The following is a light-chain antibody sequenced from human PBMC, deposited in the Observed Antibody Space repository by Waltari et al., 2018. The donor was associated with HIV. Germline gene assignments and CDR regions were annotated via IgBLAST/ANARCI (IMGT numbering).Light chain of an antibody. CDR1: SLPGKP. Sequence: YELTQPPPVSVSPGQTAAITCSGESLPGKPVYWFRQKSGQAPVLLIFDDNRRPSAISDKFSGSKSGTVATLTISGAQVQDEADYYCYSTGNGDTHKGVFGSGTCVTVL. V-gene: IGLV3-10*01. CDR3: YSTGNGDTHKGV. CDR2: DDN. J-gene: IGLJ1*01.